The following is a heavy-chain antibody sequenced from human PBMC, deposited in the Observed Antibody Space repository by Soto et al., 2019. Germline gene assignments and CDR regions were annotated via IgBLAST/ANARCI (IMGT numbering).Heavy chain of an antibody. CDR1: GGSISSYY. CDR3: ARRYGYAFDI. D-gene: IGHD4-17*01. Sequence: QVQLQESGPGLVKPSETLSLTCTVSGGSISSYYWSWIRQPPGKGLEWIGDIYHSGSTNYNPSHKSRVTISVETSNNQFSLKLSSVTDADTAVYYCARRYGYAFDIWGQGTMVTVSS. J-gene: IGHJ3*02. CDR2: IYHSGST. V-gene: IGHV4-59*01.